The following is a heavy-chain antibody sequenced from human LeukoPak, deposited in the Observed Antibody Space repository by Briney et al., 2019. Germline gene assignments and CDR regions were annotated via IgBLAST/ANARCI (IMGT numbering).Heavy chain of an antibody. D-gene: IGHD6-25*01. CDR2: ISAYNGNT. CDR3: ARDNSSGCREN. V-gene: IGHV1-18*01. J-gene: IGHJ4*02. CDR1: GYTFTSYG. Sequence: ASVKVSCKASGYTFTSYGISWVRQAPGQGLEWMGWISAYNGNTNYAQKYRGRVTMTIDTSTSTVYMELRSLRSDDTAVYYCARDNSSGCRENWGQGTLVTVSS.